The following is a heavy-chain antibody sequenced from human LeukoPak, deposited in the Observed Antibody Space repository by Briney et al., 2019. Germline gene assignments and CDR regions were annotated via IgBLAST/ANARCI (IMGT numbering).Heavy chain of an antibody. D-gene: IGHD3-16*01. CDR2: IYTSGST. J-gene: IGHJ6*03. CDR1: GGSISSGSYY. V-gene: IGHV4-61*02. CDR3: ARDGVMDYMDV. Sequence: KSSETLSLTCTVSGGSISSGSYYWSWIRQPAGKGLEWIGRIYTSGSTNYNPSLKSRVTISVDTSKNQFSLKLSSVTAADTAGYYCARDGVMDYMDVWGKGTTVTVSS.